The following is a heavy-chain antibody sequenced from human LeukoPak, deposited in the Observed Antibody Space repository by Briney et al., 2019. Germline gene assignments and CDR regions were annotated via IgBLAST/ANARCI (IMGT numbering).Heavy chain of an antibody. D-gene: IGHD3-16*01. Sequence: GGSLRLSCAASGFTFSSYAIHWVRQAPGKGLEYVSAISNNGGSTYYATSVKGRFTISRDNSKNTLYLQMNSLRAEDTAVYYCAKVRWGSDNALDSWGQGTLVTGSS. CDR2: ISNNGGST. CDR3: AKVRWGSDNALDS. CDR1: GFTFSSYA. V-gene: IGHV3-64*01. J-gene: IGHJ4*02.